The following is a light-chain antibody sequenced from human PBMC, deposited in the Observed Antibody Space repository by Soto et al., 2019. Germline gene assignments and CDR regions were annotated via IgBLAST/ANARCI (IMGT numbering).Light chain of an antibody. CDR2: GAS. CDR1: QSVSNNY. V-gene: IGKV3-20*01. Sequence: EIVLTQSPGTLSLSPGERATLSCRASQSVSNNYLARYQQKPGQAPRLLIYGASNRATGIPDRFSGSGSGTDFTLTIRRLEPEDFAVDYCQQYRSSGTFGQGTKVEIK. J-gene: IGKJ1*01. CDR3: QQYRSSGT.